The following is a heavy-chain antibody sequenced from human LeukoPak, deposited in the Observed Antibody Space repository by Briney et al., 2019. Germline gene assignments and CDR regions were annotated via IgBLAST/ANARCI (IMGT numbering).Heavy chain of an antibody. Sequence: GGSLRLSCATSGFTFSSYDMNWVRQAPGKGLEWVSSISGSSSFIYYADSVKGRFTISRDNAKNSLYLQMNSLRAEDTAVYYCARGGSTSSSSHFHHWGQGTLVTVSS. CDR1: GFTFSSYD. D-gene: IGHD6-6*01. CDR3: ARGGSTSSSSHFHH. CDR2: ISGSSSFI. V-gene: IGHV3-21*01. J-gene: IGHJ1*01.